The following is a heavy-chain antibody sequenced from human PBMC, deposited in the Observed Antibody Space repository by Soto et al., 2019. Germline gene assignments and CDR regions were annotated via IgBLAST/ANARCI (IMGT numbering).Heavy chain of an antibody. CDR3: ARVRGKYGGGDAFDI. CDR2: ISSSSSYT. D-gene: IGHD4-17*01. V-gene: IGHV3-11*06. Sequence: QVQLVESGGGLVKPGGSLRLSCAASGFTFSDYYMCWVRQAPGKGLEWVSYISSSSSYTNYADSVQGRFTISRDNAKNSLYLQMNSLRAEDTAVYYCARVRGKYGGGDAFDIWGQGTMVTVSS. J-gene: IGHJ3*02. CDR1: GFTFSDYY.